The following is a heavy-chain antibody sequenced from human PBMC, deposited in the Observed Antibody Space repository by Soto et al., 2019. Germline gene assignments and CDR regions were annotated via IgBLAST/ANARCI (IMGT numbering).Heavy chain of an antibody. CDR2: IYYSGST. D-gene: IGHD6-6*01. Sequence: QLQLQESGPGLVKPSETLSLTCTVSGGSISSSSYYWGWIRQPPGKGLEWIGSIYYSGSTYYNPSLKSRVTISVDTSKNQFSLKLSSVTAADTAVYYCARGEQLSPFINWFDPWGQGTLVTVSS. CDR1: GGSISSSSYY. V-gene: IGHV4-39*01. CDR3: ARGEQLSPFINWFDP. J-gene: IGHJ5*02.